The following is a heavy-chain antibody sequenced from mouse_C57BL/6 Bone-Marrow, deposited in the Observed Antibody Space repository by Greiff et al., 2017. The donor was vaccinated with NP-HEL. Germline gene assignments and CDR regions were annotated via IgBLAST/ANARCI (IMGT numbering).Heavy chain of an antibody. V-gene: IGHV1-26*01. J-gene: IGHJ4*01. CDR2: INPNNGGT. Sequence: EVQLQQSGPELVKPGASVKISCKASGYTFTDYYMNWVKQSHGKSLEWIGDINPNNGGTSYNQKFKGKATLTVDKSSSTAYMELRSLTSEDSAVYYCASSPYYAMDYWGQGTSVTVSS. CDR3: ASSPYYAMDY. CDR1: GYTFTDYY.